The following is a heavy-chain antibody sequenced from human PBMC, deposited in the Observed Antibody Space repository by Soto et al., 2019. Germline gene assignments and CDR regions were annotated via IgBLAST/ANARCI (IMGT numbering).Heavy chain of an antibody. CDR1: GGSFTSNKW. J-gene: IGHJ4*02. V-gene: IGHV4-4*02. D-gene: IGHD1-7*01. CDR2: IYRTGRT. Sequence: XTLSLPCAVSGGSFTSNKWWTWVLQPPGQGLEWIGEIYRTGRTNYNPSLKSRVTISLEKSENQFSLKVTSLTSADTAVYYCASRDPGTSVDYWGQGTLGTVSS. CDR3: ASRDPGTSVDY.